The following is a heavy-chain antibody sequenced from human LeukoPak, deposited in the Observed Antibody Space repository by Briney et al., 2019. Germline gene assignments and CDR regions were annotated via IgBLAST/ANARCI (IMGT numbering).Heavy chain of an antibody. CDR2: INPNSGGT. D-gene: IGHD3-10*01. CDR3: ATNYYGSGSYYTEYFQH. V-gene: IGHV1-2*02. J-gene: IGHJ1*01. CDR1: GYTFTGYY. Sequence: ASVKVSCKASGYTFTGYYMHWVRQAPGQGLEWMGWINPNSGGTNYAQKFQGRVTMTEDTSTDTAYMELSSLRSEDTAVYYCATNYYGSGSYYTEYFQHWGQGTLVTVSS.